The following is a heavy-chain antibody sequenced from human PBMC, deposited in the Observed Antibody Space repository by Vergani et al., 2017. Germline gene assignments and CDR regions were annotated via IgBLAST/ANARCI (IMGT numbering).Heavy chain of an antibody. CDR1: GGSISSSNW. CDR3: ARHRLPRAAAGLFDY. D-gene: IGHD6-13*01. Sequence: QVQLQESGPGLVKPSGTLSLTCAVSGGSISSSNWWSWVRQPPGKGLEWIGYIYYSGSTNYNPPLKSRVTISVDTSKSQFSLKLSSVTAADTAVYYCARHRLPRAAAGLFDYWGQGTLVTVSS. J-gene: IGHJ4*02. CDR2: IYYSGST. V-gene: IGHV4-4*02.